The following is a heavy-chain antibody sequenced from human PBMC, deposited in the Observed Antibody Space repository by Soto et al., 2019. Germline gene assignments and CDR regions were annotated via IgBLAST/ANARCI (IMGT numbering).Heavy chain of an antibody. Sequence: SLRLSCAASGFTLSDHYIDWVRQAPEKGLEWVGRSGDRRTSYSTEYAASVKGRFTISRDDSKNSLDLQMNSLKTEDTAVYYCARTPQTGNDFHVWGQGTTVTVSS. CDR1: GFTLSDHY. CDR3: ARTPQTGNDFHV. J-gene: IGHJ6*02. CDR2: SGDRRTSYST. D-gene: IGHD1-1*01. V-gene: IGHV3-72*01.